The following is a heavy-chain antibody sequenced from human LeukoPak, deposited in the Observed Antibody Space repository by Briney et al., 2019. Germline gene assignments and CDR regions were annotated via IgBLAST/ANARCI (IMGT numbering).Heavy chain of an antibody. D-gene: IGHD3-16*01. J-gene: IGHJ1*01. Sequence: PGGSLRLSCAASGFAFSSFWMSWVRQAPGKGLEWVGNIRPDGSGASYVDSVKGRFTISRDNAKNSLYLQMNSLRVEDTAVYFCASADTGRGNSRNYDWGQGTLVTVSS. V-gene: IGHV3-7*01. CDR3: ASADTGRGNSRNYD. CDR1: GFAFSSFW. CDR2: IRPDGSGA.